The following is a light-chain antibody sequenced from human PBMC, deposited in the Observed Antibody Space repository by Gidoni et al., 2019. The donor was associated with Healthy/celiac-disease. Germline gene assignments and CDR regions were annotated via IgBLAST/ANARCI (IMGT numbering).Light chain of an antibody. J-gene: IGKJ3*01. CDR3: QQYGSSPLFT. CDR2: GAS. Sequence: EIVLTQSPGTLSLSPGARATLSCRASQSVSSSYLAWYQQKPGQAPRLLIYGASSRATGIPDRFSGSGSGTDFTLTISRLEPEDFAVYYCQQYGSSPLFTFGPXTKVDIK. V-gene: IGKV3-20*01. CDR1: QSVSSSY.